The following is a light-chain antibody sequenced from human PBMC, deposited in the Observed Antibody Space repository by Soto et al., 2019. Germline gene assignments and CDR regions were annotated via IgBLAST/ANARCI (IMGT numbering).Light chain of an antibody. J-gene: IGLJ1*01. CDR2: DVS. CDR1: SSDVGGYNY. V-gene: IGLV2-14*01. CDR3: SSYTSSSTPYV. Sequence: QSALTQPASVSGSPGQSITISCTGTSSDVGGYNYVSWYQQHPGKAPKLMIYDVSNRPSGVSNRFSGSKSGNTASLTTSGLQAEDEADYYCSSYTSSSTPYVFGTRTKVTVL.